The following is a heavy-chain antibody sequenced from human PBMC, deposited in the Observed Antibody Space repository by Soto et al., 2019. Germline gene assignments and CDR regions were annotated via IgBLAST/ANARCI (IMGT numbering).Heavy chain of an antibody. V-gene: IGHV3-11*01. J-gene: IGHJ3*02. D-gene: IGHD6-19*01. CDR2: ISRSGSTI. CDR1: GFTFSDYY. CDR3: ARGRPYSSGWAYDVFDI. Sequence: PGGSLRLSCAASGFTFSDYYMSWIRQAPGKGLEWVSYISRSGSTIYYADSVKGRFIIPRDNAKNSLYLQMNSLRAEDTAVYYCARGRPYSSGWAYDVFDIWGQGTMVTVSS.